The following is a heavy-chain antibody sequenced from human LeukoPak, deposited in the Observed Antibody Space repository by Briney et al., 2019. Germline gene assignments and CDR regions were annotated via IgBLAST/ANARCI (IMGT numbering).Heavy chain of an antibody. CDR3: AKLYCSSTSCYSIDY. CDR2: ISGSGGST. J-gene: IGHJ4*02. CDR1: GFTFNSYA. V-gene: IGHV3-23*01. Sequence: GGSLRLSCAASGFTFNSYAMYWVRRAPGKGLEWVSAISGSGGSTYYADSVKGRFTISRDNSKNTLYLQMNSLRAEDTAVYYCAKLYCSSTSCYSIDYWGQGTLVTVSS. D-gene: IGHD2-2*01.